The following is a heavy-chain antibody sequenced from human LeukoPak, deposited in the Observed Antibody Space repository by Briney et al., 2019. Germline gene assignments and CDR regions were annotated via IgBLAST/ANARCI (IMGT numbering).Heavy chain of an antibody. V-gene: IGHV1-2*02. CDR1: GYTFTGYY. CDR2: INPNSGGT. D-gene: IGHD3-3*01. CDR3: AGTYYDFWSGYSPDYYYGMDV. Sequence: ASVKVSCKASGYTFTGYYMHWVRRAPGQGLEWMGWINPNSGGTNYAQKFQGRVTMTRDTSISTAYMELSRLRSDDTAVYYCAGTYYDFWSGYSPDYYYGMDVWGQGTTVTVSS. J-gene: IGHJ6*02.